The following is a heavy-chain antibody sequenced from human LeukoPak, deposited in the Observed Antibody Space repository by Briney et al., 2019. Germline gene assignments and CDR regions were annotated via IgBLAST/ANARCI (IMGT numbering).Heavy chain of an antibody. CDR2: IYTSGST. J-gene: IGHJ4*02. D-gene: IGHD2-2*01. CDR1: GGSISSYY. V-gene: IGHV4-4*07. Sequence: SETLSLTCTVSGGSISSYYWSWIRQPAGKGLEWIGRIYTSGSTNYNPSLKSRVTMSVDTSKNQFSLKLSSVTAADTAVYYCARGLGYCSSTSCYVPDYWGQGTLVTVYS. CDR3: ARGLGYCSSTSCYVPDY.